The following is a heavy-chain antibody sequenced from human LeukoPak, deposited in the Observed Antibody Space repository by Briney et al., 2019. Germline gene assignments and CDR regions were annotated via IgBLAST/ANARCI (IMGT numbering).Heavy chain of an antibody. CDR3: ARRAGAYSHPYDY. CDR1: GYTFTKYY. J-gene: IGHJ4*02. Sequence: ASVKVSCKASGYTFTKYYIHWVRQAPGQGLEWMGLINPGGDNTNYAQNFQGRFTISRDNSKNTLYLQMNSLRAEDTAVYYCARRAGAYSHPYDYWGQGTLVTVSS. CDR2: INPGGDNT. D-gene: IGHD4/OR15-4a*01. V-gene: IGHV1-46*01.